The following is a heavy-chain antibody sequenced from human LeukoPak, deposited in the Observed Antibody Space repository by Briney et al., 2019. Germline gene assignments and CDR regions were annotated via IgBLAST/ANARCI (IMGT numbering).Heavy chain of an antibody. V-gene: IGHV3-21*01. Sequence: GGSLRLSCAASGFTFSSYRMSWVRQAPGKGLEWVSSISSSRSYIYYADSVKGRFTISRDNAKNSLYLQMNSLRAEDTAVYCCARVPGSGNWGQGTLVTVSS. CDR1: GFTFSSYR. CDR3: ARVPGSGN. J-gene: IGHJ4*02. D-gene: IGHD1-26*01. CDR2: ISSSRSYI.